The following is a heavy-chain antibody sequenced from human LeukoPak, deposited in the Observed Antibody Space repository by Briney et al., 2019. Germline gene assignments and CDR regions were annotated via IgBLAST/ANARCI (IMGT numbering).Heavy chain of an antibody. CDR1: GFTFSSYA. V-gene: IGHV3-30*04. CDR3: ARDSAYYYDSSGYYPRSFDI. Sequence: GGSLRLSCAASGFTFSSYAMHWVRQAPGKGLEWVAVISYDGSNKYYADSVKGRFTISRDNSKNTLYLQMNSLRAEDTAVYYCARDSAYYYDSSGYYPRSFDIWGQGTMVTVSS. CDR2: ISYDGSNK. J-gene: IGHJ3*02. D-gene: IGHD3-22*01.